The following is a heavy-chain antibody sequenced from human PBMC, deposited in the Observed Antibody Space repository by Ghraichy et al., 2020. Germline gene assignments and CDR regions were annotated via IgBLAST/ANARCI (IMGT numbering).Heavy chain of an antibody. CDR3: VHGASWYGGPKTVYYHYGMDV. Sequence: SGPTLVKPTQTLTLTCTFSGFSLTTNGVGVGWIRQPPGKALEWLAVIYWDDDKYYSPSLKSRVIITKDTSKNQVVLIMTNMDPVDTATYFCVHGASWYGGPKTVYYHYGMDVWGQGTTVTVSS. D-gene: IGHD6-13*01. J-gene: IGHJ6*02. V-gene: IGHV2-5*02. CDR1: GFSLTTNGVG. CDR2: IYWDDDK.